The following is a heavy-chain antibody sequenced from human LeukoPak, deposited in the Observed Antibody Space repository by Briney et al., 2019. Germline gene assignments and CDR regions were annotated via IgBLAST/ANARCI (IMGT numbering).Heavy chain of an antibody. V-gene: IGHV1-2*02. CDR2: INPNSGGT. J-gene: IGHJ4*02. CDR3: ARAGVYYDSSGYKIDY. CDR1: GYTFTGYY. D-gene: IGHD3-22*01. Sequence: GASVKVSCKASGYTFTGYYMHWVRQAPGQGLEWMGWINPNSGGTNYAQKFQGRVTMTRDTSISTAYMELSRLRSDDTAVYYCARAGVYYDSSGYKIDYWGQGTLVTVSS.